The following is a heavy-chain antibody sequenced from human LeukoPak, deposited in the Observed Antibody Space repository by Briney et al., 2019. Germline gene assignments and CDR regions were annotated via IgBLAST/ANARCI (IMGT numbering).Heavy chain of an antibody. V-gene: IGHV4-4*07. Sequence: SETLSLTCTVSGGSISSYYWSWIRQPAGKGLEWIGRIYTSGSTNYNPSLKSRVTISVDKSKNQFSLKPSSVTAADTAVYYCARDDGLWSWGTVYYMDVWGKGTTVTVSS. CDR1: GGSISSYY. J-gene: IGHJ6*03. CDR3: ARDDGLWSWGTVYYMDV. D-gene: IGHD4/OR15-4a*01. CDR2: IYTSGST.